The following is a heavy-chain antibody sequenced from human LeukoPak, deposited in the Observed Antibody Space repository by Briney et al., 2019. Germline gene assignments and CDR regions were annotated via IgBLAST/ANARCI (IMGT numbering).Heavy chain of an antibody. CDR3: ARVTSSRGAIDI. D-gene: IGHD6-13*01. CDR2: INSDGSST. Sequence: GGSLRLSCAPSGFTFTSFWMYWVRQPPGKGRVWVSRINSDGSSTTYAESVKGRFTISRDNAKNTLYLQMNSLRAEDTAVYYCARVTSSRGAIDIWGQGTMVTVSS. J-gene: IGHJ3*02. V-gene: IGHV3-74*01. CDR1: GFTFTSFW.